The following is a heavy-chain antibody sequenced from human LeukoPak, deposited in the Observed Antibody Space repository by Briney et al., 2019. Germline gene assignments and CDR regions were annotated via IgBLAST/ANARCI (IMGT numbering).Heavy chain of an antibody. CDR3: ARVGSVDTSGYYDY. CDR1: GYTFTTYY. Sequence: ASVKVSYKASGYTFTTYYIHWVRQAPGQGLEWLGIINPSGGSPTYAQKSQGRVTMTRDTSTSTVYMELSSLRSDDTAVYYCARVGSVDTSGYYDYWGQGTLVTVSS. CDR2: INPSGGSP. J-gene: IGHJ4*02. V-gene: IGHV1-46*01. D-gene: IGHD3-22*01.